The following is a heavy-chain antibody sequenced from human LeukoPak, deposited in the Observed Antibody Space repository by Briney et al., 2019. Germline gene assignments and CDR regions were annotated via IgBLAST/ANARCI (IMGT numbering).Heavy chain of an antibody. D-gene: IGHD6-6*01. CDR3: AKDLEHSSSSLDY. J-gene: IGHJ4*02. V-gene: IGHV3-9*01. Sequence: PGRSLRLSCAASRFTFDDYAMHWVRQAPGKGLEWVSGISWNSGSIGYADSVKGRFTISRDNAKNSLYLQMNSLRAEDTALYYCAKDLEHSSSSLDYWGQGTLVTVSS. CDR2: ISWNSGSI. CDR1: RFTFDDYA.